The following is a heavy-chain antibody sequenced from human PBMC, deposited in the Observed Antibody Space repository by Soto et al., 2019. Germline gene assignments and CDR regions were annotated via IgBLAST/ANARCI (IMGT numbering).Heavy chain of an antibody. Sequence: SETLSLTCTVSGGSISSYYWSWIRQPPGKGLEWIGYIYYSGSTNYNPSLKSRVTISVDTSKNQFSLKLSSVTAADTAVYYCARDSLWYYYGSGRGHYGMDVWGQGTTVTVSS. V-gene: IGHV4-59*12. CDR1: GGSISSYY. CDR3: ARDSLWYYYGSGRGHYGMDV. D-gene: IGHD3-10*01. J-gene: IGHJ6*02. CDR2: IYYSGST.